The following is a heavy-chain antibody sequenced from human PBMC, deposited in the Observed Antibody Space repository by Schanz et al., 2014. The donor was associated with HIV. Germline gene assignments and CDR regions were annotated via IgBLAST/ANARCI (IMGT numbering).Heavy chain of an antibody. D-gene: IGHD3-10*01. CDR2: ISGSGLST. Sequence: VQLVESGGGVVQPGGSLRLSCAASGFTFSDYAMTWVRQAPGKGLEWVSVISGSGLSTYYADSMKGRFTISRDNSKKTLHLQMNSLRAEDTAVYYCAKGQRGIIRGDIDYWGQGTLVTVSS. CDR3: AKGQRGIIRGDIDY. V-gene: IGHV3-23*04. CDR1: GFTFSDYA. J-gene: IGHJ4*02.